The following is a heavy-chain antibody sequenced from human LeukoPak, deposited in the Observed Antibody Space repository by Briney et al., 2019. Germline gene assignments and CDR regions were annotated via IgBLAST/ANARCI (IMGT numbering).Heavy chain of an antibody. CDR3: ARQESPYYGLGVDV. J-gene: IGHJ6*02. Sequence: GASVKVSCKASGYTFTSYDINWVRQATGQGLEWMGWMNPNSGNTGYAQKFQGRVTMTRNTSISTAYMELSSLRSEDTAVYYCARQESPYYGLGVDVWGQGTTVTVSS. CDR1: GYTFTSYD. D-gene: IGHD3-16*01. CDR2: MNPNSGNT. V-gene: IGHV1-8*01.